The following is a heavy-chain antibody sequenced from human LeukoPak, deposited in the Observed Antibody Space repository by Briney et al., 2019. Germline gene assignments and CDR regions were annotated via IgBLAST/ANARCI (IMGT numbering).Heavy chain of an antibody. CDR3: ARGMSSGRYPVDI. CDR2: ISSSSSTI. D-gene: IGHD6-19*01. CDR1: GFTFSSYS. Sequence: PGGSLRLSCAASGFTFSSYSMNWVRQAPGKGLEWVSYISSSSSTIYYADSVKGRFTISRDNAKNSLYLQMNSLRAEDTAVYYCARGMSSGRYPVDIWGQGTMVTVSS. V-gene: IGHV3-48*01. J-gene: IGHJ3*02.